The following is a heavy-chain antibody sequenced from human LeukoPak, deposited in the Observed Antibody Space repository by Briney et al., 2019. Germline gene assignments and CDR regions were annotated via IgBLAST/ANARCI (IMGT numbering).Heavy chain of an antibody. Sequence: TGGSLRLSCAASGFTVSSCYMSWVRQAPGKGLEWVSVLYSDGTTYYTDSVKGRFTISRDNSKNTLYLQMDNLRVEDAAVYYCARATYDSNGYTANHDYWGQGTLVTVSS. CDR1: GFTVSSCY. CDR2: LYSDGTT. CDR3: ARATYDSNGYTANHDY. V-gene: IGHV3-53*01. J-gene: IGHJ4*02. D-gene: IGHD3-22*01.